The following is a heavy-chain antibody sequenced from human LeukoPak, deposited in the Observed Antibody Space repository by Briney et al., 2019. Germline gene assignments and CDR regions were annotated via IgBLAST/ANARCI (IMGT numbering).Heavy chain of an antibody. CDR1: GFTVSSNY. V-gene: IGHV3-53*01. CDR3: ARGYCGGDCFLDY. CDR2: IYGGGST. J-gene: IGHJ4*02. Sequence: GSLRLSCAASGFTVSSNYMSWVRQAPGKGLEWVSIIYGGGSTYYADSVKGRFTISRDNSKNTLYLQMNSLRAEDTAVYYCARGYCGGDCFLDYWGQGTLVTVSS. D-gene: IGHD2-21*02.